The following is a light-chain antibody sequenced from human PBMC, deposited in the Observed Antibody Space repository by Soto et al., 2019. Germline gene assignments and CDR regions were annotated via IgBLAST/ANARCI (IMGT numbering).Light chain of an antibody. CDR3: QQTYSLLYT. J-gene: IGKJ2*01. CDR1: QSIGSY. CDR2: AAS. Sequence: DIQMTQSPSSLSASRGDRVTITCRASQSIGSYLNWYRQKPGEAPKVLIYAASSLQSGVPSRFSGSGSGTDFTLTISSLQPEDFATYYCQQTYSLLYTFGQGTKLEIK. V-gene: IGKV1-39*01.